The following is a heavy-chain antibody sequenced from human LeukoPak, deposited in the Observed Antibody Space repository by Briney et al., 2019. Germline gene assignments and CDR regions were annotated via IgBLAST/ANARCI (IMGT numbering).Heavy chain of an antibody. CDR1: GGTFSSYA. CDR3: ASPNAYGGNSLGRDYFDY. CDR2: IIPILGTA. Sequence: GASVKVSCKASGGTFSSYAISWVRQAPGQGLEWMGGIIPILGTANYAQKLQGRVTITTDESTSTAYMELSSLRSEDTAVYYCASPNAYGGNSLGRDYFDYWGQGTLVTVSS. D-gene: IGHD4-23*01. V-gene: IGHV1-69*05. J-gene: IGHJ4*02.